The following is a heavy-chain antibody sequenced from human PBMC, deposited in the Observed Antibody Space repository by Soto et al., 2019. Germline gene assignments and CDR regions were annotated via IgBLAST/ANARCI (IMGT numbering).Heavy chain of an antibody. CDR2: IYWDDDV. CDR1: GFSLTTNEVG. D-gene: IGHD2-15*01. Sequence: QITLKESGPTLVKPTQTLTLTCTFSGFSLTTNEVGVGWIRQPPGKALEWLAVIYWDDDVRYNPSLQSRRTITKDTSKNQVVLMRTNGVAVDTATYDCAHRGYGCGGSCFDYWGQGTLVSVSS. J-gene: IGHJ4*02. V-gene: IGHV2-5*02. CDR3: AHRGYGCGGSCFDY.